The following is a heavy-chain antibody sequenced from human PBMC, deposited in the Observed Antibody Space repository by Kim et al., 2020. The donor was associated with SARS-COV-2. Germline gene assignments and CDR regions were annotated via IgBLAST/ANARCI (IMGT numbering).Heavy chain of an antibody. J-gene: IGHJ4*02. CDR1: GGSISSYY. V-gene: IGHV4-59*01. D-gene: IGHD5-12*01. CDR3: ARGDSAYDLPDY. Sequence: SETLSLTCTVSGGSISSYYWNWVRQPPGKGLEWIGYIYYSGSTNYNPSLKSRVTISVDTSKNQFSLKLSSVTAADTAVYYCARGDSAYDLPDYWGQGTL. CDR2: IYYSGST.